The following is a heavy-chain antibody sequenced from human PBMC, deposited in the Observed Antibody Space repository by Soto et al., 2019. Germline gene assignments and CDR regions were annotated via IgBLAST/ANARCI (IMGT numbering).Heavy chain of an antibody. J-gene: IGHJ6*02. V-gene: IGHV3-21*01. CDR1: GFTLSNYA. CDR3: ARIKLVDFFFINVDVYDMDV. CDR2: ISSDSRYI. D-gene: IGHD2-15*01. Sequence: EVQLVESGGGLVQPGGSLRLSCAASGFTLSNYAVNWVRQAPGKGLEWVSYISSDSRYIYHGDSGKGRFTISRDNAMNYVYLQMNSLRDEDTAVYYCARIKLVDFFFINVDVYDMDVWGQGTPVTVSS.